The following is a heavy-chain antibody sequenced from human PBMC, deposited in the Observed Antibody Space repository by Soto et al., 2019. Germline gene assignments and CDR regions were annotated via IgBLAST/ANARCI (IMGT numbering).Heavy chain of an antibody. V-gene: IGHV4-34*01. CDR3: ARDKITGLFDY. CDR1: GGSFSGYY. CDR2: INHIGST. D-gene: IGHD2-8*02. J-gene: IGHJ4*02. Sequence: SETLSLTCAVYGGSFSGYYWSWIRQPPGKGLQWIGKINHIGSTNYNPSLKSRVTISVDTSKNQFSLKLTSVTAADTAVYYCARDKITGLFDYSGQGTLVPVSS.